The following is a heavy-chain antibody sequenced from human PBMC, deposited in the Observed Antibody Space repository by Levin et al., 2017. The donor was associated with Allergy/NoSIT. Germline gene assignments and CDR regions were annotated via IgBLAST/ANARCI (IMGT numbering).Heavy chain of an antibody. J-gene: IGHJ2*01. V-gene: IGHV4-39*07. CDR3: ARGRRDWFSSNWHLYWYFDL. CDR2: LNYSGNT. D-gene: IGHD3/OR15-3a*01. CDR1: GDSMKYSSYY. Sequence: SETLSLTCTVSGDSMKYSSYYWGWIRQFPGEGLEWIGSLNYSGNTHYNPSVRSRVTISVDTSKNQLSLYLNSVTAADTAVYFCARGRRDWFSSNWHLYWYFDLWGRGTLVTVSS.